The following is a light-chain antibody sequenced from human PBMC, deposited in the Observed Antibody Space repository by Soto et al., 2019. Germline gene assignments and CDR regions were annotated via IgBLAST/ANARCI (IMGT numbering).Light chain of an antibody. CDR2: GAS. V-gene: IGKV3-20*01. J-gene: IGKJ1*01. CDR1: QSVSSSY. Sequence: EIVLTQSPGTLSLSPGERATLSCRASQSVSSSYLAWYQQKPGQAPRLLIYGASGRATGIPDRFSGSGSGTDFTLTSSRLEPEDFAVYYCQHYGSSPETFGQGTKVEIK. CDR3: QHYGSSPET.